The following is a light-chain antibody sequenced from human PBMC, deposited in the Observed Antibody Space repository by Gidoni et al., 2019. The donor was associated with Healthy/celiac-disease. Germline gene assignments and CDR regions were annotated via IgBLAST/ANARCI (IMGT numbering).Light chain of an antibody. V-gene: IGKV3-11*01. J-gene: IGKJ2*01. CDR3: QQRSNWPPYT. Sequence: CSASQSVSSYLAWYQQKPGQADRLLSYDASNRATGIPARFSGSGSGTDFTLTISSLEPEDFAVYYCQQRSNWPPYTFGQGTKLEIK. CDR2: DAS. CDR1: QSVSSY.